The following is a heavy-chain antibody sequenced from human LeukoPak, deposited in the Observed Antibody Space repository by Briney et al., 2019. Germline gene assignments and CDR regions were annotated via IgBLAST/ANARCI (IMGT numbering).Heavy chain of an antibody. CDR2: ISNSGINT. D-gene: IGHD2-2*01. CDR3: AKDNGYCSSTSCYLDY. Sequence: GGSLRLSCAASGFSFSSYAMNWVRQAPGKGLEWVSVISNSGINTYYGDSVKGRFTISRDSSKNTLFLQMNSLRAEDTAVYYCAKDNGYCSSTSCYLDYWGQGTLVTVSS. CDR1: GFSFSSYA. J-gene: IGHJ4*02. V-gene: IGHV3-23*01.